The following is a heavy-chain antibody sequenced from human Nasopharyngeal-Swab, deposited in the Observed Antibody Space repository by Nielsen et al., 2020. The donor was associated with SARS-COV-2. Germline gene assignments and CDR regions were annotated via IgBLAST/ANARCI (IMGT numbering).Heavy chain of an antibody. V-gene: IGHV1-46*01. CDR2: INPSGGST. J-gene: IGHJ4*02. CDR3: ARALPYYYDSSGYRPYYYFDY. D-gene: IGHD3-22*01. Sequence: ASVKISCKASGYTFTSYGISWVRQAPGQGLEWMGIINPSGGSTSYAQKFQGRVTMTRDTSTSTVYMELSSLRSEDTAVYYCARALPYYYDSSGYRPYYYFDYWGQGTLVTVSS. CDR1: GYTFTSYG.